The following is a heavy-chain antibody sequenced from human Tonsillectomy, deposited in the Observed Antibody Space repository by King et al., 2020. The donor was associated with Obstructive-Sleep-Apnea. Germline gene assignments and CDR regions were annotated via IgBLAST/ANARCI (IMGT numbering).Heavy chain of an antibody. Sequence: QLQESGPGLVQPSETLSLTCTVSGGSIISYSWTWIRQPPGKGLEWIGHVCYSGNTNYKPSLNSRVTISADTSKNQFSLKLSSGTAADTGVYYCARGTGWYGVDVWGQGTTVTVSS. V-gene: IGHV4-59*01. CDR1: GGSIISYS. D-gene: IGHD6-19*01. CDR2: VCYSGNT. J-gene: IGHJ6*02. CDR3: ARGTGWYGVDV.